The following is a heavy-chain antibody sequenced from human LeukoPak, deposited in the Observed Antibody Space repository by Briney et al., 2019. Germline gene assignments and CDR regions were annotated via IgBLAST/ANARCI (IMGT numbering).Heavy chain of an antibody. V-gene: IGHV5-51*01. CDR1: GYSFTSYW. CDR3: ARSPVGTSWGNWFDP. J-gene: IGHJ5*02. D-gene: IGHD2-2*01. Sequence: GESLKISCKGSGYSFTSYWIGWVRQMPGKGLEWMGIIYPGDSDTRYSPSFQGQVTISADKSISTAYLQWSSLKASDTAMYYCARSPVGTSWGNWFDPWGQGTLVTVSS. CDR2: IYPGDSDT.